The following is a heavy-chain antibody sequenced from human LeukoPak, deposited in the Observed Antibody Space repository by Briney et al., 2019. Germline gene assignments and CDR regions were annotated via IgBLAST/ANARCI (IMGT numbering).Heavy chain of an antibody. CDR1: GGTFSSYA. J-gene: IGHJ3*02. D-gene: IGHD2-21*02. Sequence: ASVKVSCKASGGTFSSYAISWVRQAPGQGLEWMGGITPIFGTANYAQKFQGRVTITTDESTSTAYMELSSLRSEDTAVYYCARVGGGDRIFNAFDIWGQGTMVTVSS. CDR2: ITPIFGTA. V-gene: IGHV1-69*05. CDR3: ARVGGGDRIFNAFDI.